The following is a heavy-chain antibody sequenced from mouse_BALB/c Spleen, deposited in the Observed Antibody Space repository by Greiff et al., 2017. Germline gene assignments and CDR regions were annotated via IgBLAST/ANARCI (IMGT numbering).Heavy chain of an antibody. CDR2: IDPANGNT. Sequence: DVHLVESGAELVKPGASVKLSCTASGFNIKDTYMHWVKQRPEQGLEWIGRIDPANGNTKYDPKFQGKATITADTSSNTAYLQLSSLTSEDTAVYYCAREVPHGNLFAYWGQGTLVTVSA. CDR1: GFNIKDTY. V-gene: IGHV14-3*02. D-gene: IGHD2-1*01. J-gene: IGHJ3*01. CDR3: AREVPHGNLFAY.